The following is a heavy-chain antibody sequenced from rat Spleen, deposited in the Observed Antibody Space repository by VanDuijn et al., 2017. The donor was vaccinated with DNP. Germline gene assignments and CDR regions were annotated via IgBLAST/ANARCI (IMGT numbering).Heavy chain of an antibody. Sequence: EVKLVESGGGLVQPGRSLKLSCAASGFIFSDYWMGWVRQAPGKGLEWIGEINKDSSRINYSPSLKEKFTISRDNAQNTLCLQMSNLGSEDTATYYCAKGPNYGGYSDYFDYWGQGVMVSVSS. CDR3: AKGPNYGGYSDYFDY. V-gene: IGHV4-2*01. CDR1: GFIFSDYW. J-gene: IGHJ2*01. D-gene: IGHD1-11*01. CDR2: INKDSSRI.